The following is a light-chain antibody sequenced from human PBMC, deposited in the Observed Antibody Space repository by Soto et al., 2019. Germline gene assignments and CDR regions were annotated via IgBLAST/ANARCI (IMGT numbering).Light chain of an antibody. CDR1: QSVRSY. CDR3: QHRSIWPVS. J-gene: IGKJ5*01. Sequence: EIVLTQSPATLSLSPGERATLSCRASQSVRSYLAWYQQKPGLAPRLLIYDASNRATGIPARFSGSGSGTDFTLTISSLEPEDFAVYYCQHRSIWPVSFGQGTRLEIQ. V-gene: IGKV3-11*01. CDR2: DAS.